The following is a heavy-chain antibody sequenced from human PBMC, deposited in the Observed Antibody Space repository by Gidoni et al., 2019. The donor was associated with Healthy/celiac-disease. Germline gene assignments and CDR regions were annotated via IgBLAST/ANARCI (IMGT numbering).Heavy chain of an antibody. CDR3: AKAPGWFGELRRGYFDY. CDR1: GFTFDDYA. Sequence: EVQLVESGGGLVQPGRSLRLSCAASGFTFDDYAMHWVRQAPGKGLEWVSGISWNSGSIGYADSVKGRFTISRDNAKNSLYLQMNSLRAEDTALYYCAKAPGWFGELRRGYFDYWGQGTLVTVSS. CDR2: ISWNSGSI. J-gene: IGHJ4*02. D-gene: IGHD3-10*01. V-gene: IGHV3-9*01.